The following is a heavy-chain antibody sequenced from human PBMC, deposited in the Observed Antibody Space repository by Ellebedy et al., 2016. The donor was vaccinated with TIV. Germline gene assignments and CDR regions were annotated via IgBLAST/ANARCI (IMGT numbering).Heavy chain of an antibody. V-gene: IGHV4-34*01. CDR3: ARRHREGSGSYYNGWDDY. J-gene: IGHJ4*02. D-gene: IGHD3-10*01. CDR2: INHSGST. Sequence: SETLSLTXAVYGGSFSGYYWSWIRQPPGKGLEWIGEINHSGSTNYNPSLKSRVTISVDTSKNQFSLKLSSVTAADTAVYYCARRHREGSGSYYNGWDDYWGQGTLVTVSS. CDR1: GGSFSGYY.